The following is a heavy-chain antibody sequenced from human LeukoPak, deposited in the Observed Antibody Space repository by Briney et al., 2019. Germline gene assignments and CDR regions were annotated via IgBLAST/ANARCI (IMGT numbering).Heavy chain of an antibody. CDR2: ISRSGTNT. V-gene: IGHV3-23*01. D-gene: IGHD4-11*01. CDR1: GFTFSSQA. J-gene: IGHJ4*02. Sequence: PGGSLRLSCAASGFTFSSQAMSWVRQAPGMGLKWVAAISRSGTNTYYVDSVKGRFTISRDSSKNTLHLQMDSLRAEDTAVYYCAKDWPVSGDHYSPFDYWGQGTLVTVSS. CDR3: AKDWPVSGDHYSPFDY.